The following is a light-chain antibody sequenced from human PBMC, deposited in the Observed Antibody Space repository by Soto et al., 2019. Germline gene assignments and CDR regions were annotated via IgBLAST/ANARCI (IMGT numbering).Light chain of an antibody. CDR2: DAS. V-gene: IGKV1-13*02. Sequence: AIQMTQSPSSLSVSFGDRVTITCRASQGIRNDLGWYQQKPGKAPKLLIYDASSLESGVPSRFSGSGSGTEFTLTISSMQPDDFATYYCQQYNSYLFGQGTKVDIK. CDR1: QGIRND. J-gene: IGKJ1*01. CDR3: QQYNSYL.